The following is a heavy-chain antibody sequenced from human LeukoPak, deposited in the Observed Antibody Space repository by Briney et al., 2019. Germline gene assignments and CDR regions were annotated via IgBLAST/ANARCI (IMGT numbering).Heavy chain of an antibody. Sequence: SETLSLTCTVSGGSISIYYWSWIRQPPGKGLEWIGYIYYSGSTNYNPSLKSRVTISVDTSKNQFSLKLSSVTAADTAVYYCARLDTVTTIDYWGQGTLVTVSS. V-gene: IGHV4-59*08. J-gene: IGHJ4*02. D-gene: IGHD4-17*01. CDR1: GGSISIYY. CDR2: IYYSGST. CDR3: ARLDTVTTIDY.